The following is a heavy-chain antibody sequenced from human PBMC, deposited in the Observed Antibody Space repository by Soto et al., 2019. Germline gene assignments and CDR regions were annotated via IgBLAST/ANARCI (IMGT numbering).Heavy chain of an antibody. J-gene: IGHJ5*01. D-gene: IGHD6-25*01. V-gene: IGHV2-5*02. Sequence: QITLKESGPTLVEPTPTLTLTCTFSGFSISTSGVGVGWVRQSPGKALEWLAFIYWDDAKRYSPSLRSRLTITKDTPKNQVVRTLTNMDPVDSATYFGAHRSPYSCGWNEGCFDSWGQGTLVTVSS. CDR3: AHRSPYSCGWNEGCFDS. CDR1: GFSISTSGVG. CDR2: IYWDDAK.